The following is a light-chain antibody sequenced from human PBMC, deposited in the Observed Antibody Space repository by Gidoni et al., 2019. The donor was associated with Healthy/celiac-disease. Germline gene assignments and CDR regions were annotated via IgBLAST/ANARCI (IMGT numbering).Light chain of an antibody. Sequence: DIQMTQSPSSLSASVGDRVTSTCRASQSISSYLNWYQQKPGKAPKLLIYAASSLKSGVPSRFSGSGSGTDFTLTISSLQPEDFATYYCQQSYSTVWTFGQGTKVEIK. CDR2: AAS. J-gene: IGKJ1*01. CDR1: QSISSY. V-gene: IGKV1-39*01. CDR3: QQSYSTVWT.